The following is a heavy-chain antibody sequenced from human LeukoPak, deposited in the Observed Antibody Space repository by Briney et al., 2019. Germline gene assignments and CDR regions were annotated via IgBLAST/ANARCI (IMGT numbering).Heavy chain of an antibody. CDR2: IGTTGDT. V-gene: IGHV3-13*01. J-gene: IGHJ4*02. CDR3: ASIPSYSRRWYALDS. CDR1: GFTFSSYA. Sequence: GGSLRLSCAASGFTFSSYAMHWVRQAPGKGLEWVSAIGTTGDTSYSHSVRGRFTISRENAKNSLFLQINGLRAGDTVVYFCASIPSYSRRWYALDSWGQGTLVTVSS. D-gene: IGHD6-13*01.